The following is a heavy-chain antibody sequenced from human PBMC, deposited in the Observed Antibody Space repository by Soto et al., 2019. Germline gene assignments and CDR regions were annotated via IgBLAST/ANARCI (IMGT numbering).Heavy chain of an antibody. CDR2: ISPSSGYT. Sequence: QVQLVQSEGEMKQPGASVKVSCKASGYSFTTYGFCWVRQVPGQGLEWMGYISPSSGYTTYAPNLQARVIMTTDSSTTTVYMELRSLRSDDTAVYYCAREMWTRSGPQYFFDYWGQGALVTVSS. CDR1: GYSFTTYG. D-gene: IGHD6-25*01. V-gene: IGHV1-18*01. CDR3: AREMWTRSGPQYFFDY. J-gene: IGHJ4*02.